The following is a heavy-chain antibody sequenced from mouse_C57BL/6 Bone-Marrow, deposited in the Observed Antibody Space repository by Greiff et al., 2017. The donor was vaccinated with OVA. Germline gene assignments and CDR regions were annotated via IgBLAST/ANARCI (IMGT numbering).Heavy chain of an antibody. D-gene: IGHD2-4*01. CDR1: GFTFSSYT. J-gene: IGHJ3*01. CDR3: ARPIYYDYEVWFAY. Sequence: EVQRVESGGGLVKPGGSLKLSCAASGFTFSSYTMSWVRQTPEKRLEWVATISGGGGNTYYPDSVKGRFTISRDNAKNTLYLQMSSLRSEDTALYYCARPIYYDYEVWFAYWGQGTLVTVSA. V-gene: IGHV5-9*01. CDR2: ISGGGGNT.